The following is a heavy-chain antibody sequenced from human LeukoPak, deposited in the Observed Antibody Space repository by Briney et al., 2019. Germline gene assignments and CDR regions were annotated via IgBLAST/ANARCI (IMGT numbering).Heavy chain of an antibody. J-gene: IGHJ4*02. CDR3: ARDWVGSGWYYFDY. CDR1: GGSISSSNW. Sequence: SETLSLTCAVSGGSISSSNWWSWVRQPPGKGLEWIGEIYHSGSTNYNPSLKSRVTISVDKSKNQFSLKLSSVTAADTAVYYCARDWVGSGWYYFDYWGQGTLVTVSS. V-gene: IGHV4-4*02. D-gene: IGHD6-19*01. CDR2: IYHSGST.